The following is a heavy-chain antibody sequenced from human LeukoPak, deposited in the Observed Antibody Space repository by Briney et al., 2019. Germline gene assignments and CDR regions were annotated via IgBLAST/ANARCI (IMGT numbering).Heavy chain of an antibody. Sequence: GGSLRLSCAASGFTFNNAWMSWVRQAPGKGLVWVSRINTDGSSTDSAGSVKGRFTISRDNAKNTLYLQMNSLRAEDTAVYYCAREDPYSEGMDVWGQGTTVTVSS. CDR3: AREDPYSEGMDV. V-gene: IGHV3-74*01. J-gene: IGHJ6*02. D-gene: IGHD2-15*01. CDR2: INTDGSST. CDR1: GFTFNNAW.